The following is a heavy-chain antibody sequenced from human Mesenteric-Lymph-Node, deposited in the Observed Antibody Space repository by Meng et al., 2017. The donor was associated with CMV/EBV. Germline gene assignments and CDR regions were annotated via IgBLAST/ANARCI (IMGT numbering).Heavy chain of an antibody. D-gene: IGHD1-1*01. V-gene: IGHV1-2*02. CDR3: ARTLPGDTYFDY. Sequence: ASVKVSCKASGGTFSRYAINCVRLAPGQGLEWMGWIHPNDGGTNYAQKFQGRVTMTRDTSVSTAYVELSGLRSDDTAVFYCARTLPGDTYFDYWGQGTLVTVSS. J-gene: IGHJ4*02. CDR2: IHPNDGGT. CDR1: GGTFSRYA.